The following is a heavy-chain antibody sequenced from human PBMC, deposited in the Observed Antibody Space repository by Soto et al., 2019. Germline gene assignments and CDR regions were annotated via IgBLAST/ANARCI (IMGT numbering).Heavy chain of an antibody. V-gene: IGHV4-61*01. CDR3: ARGHYQPISSLSWFDP. J-gene: IGHJ5*02. CDR1: GGSVSSGSYY. D-gene: IGHD2-2*01. Sequence: QVQLQESGPGLVKPSETLSLTCTVSGGSVSSGSYYWSWLRQPPGKGLEWIGYIYYSGSTNYNPSLKGRVTISVDTSKNQFSLKLSSVTAADTAVYYCARGHYQPISSLSWFDPWGQGTLVTVSS. CDR2: IYYSGST.